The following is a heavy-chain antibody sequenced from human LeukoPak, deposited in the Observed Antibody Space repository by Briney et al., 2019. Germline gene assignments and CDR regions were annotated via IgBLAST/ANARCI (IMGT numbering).Heavy chain of an antibody. CDR1: GFTFNTYA. Sequence: GGSLRLSCAASGFTFNTYAMSWVRQAPGKGLEWVSSISSSSSYIYYADSVKGRFTISRDNAKNSLYLQMNSLRAEDTAVYYCASGIVGAYYVGSNAFDIWGQGTMVTVSS. J-gene: IGHJ3*02. CDR2: ISSSSSYI. D-gene: IGHD1-26*01. CDR3: ASGIVGAYYVGSNAFDI. V-gene: IGHV3-21*01.